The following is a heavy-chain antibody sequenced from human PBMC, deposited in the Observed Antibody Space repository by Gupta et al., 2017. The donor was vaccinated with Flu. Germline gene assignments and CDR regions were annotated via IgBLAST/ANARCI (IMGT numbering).Heavy chain of an antibody. J-gene: IGHJ4*02. D-gene: IGHD2-2*02. CDR3: TRGYCSSTSCYTFDY. V-gene: IGHV3-73*02. CDR1: GITFSGSD. CDR2: IRSKANSYAT. Sequence: EVQLVESGGGLVQPGGSLELSCAASGITFSGSDMHWVRQASGKGLELVGRIRSKANSYATAYAASVKGRFTISRDDSKNTAYLQMNSLKTEDTAVYYCTRGYCSSTSCYTFDYWGQGTLVTVSS.